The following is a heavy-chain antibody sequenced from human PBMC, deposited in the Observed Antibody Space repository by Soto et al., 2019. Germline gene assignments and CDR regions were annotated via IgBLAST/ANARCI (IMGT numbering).Heavy chain of an antibody. CDR2: IYYSGST. Sequence: QVQLQESGPGLVKPSQTLSLTCTVSGGSIRSGDYYWSWIRQSPGKGLERIGYIYYSGSTYYNPSLKSRITMSVDTSKNQFSLNLSSVTAADTAVYYCAREDCRSTSCSYSSGSYYFDYWGQGTLVTLSS. D-gene: IGHD2-2*01. V-gene: IGHV4-30-4*01. J-gene: IGHJ4*02. CDR1: GGSIRSGDYY. CDR3: AREDCRSTSCSYSSGSYYFDY.